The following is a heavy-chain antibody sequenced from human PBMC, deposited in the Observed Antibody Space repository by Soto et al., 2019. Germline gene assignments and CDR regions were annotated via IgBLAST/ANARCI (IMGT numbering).Heavy chain of an antibody. CDR2: IIPILGIA. J-gene: IGHJ5*02. CDR3: ARACTNGVCYSSS. D-gene: IGHD2-8*01. V-gene: IGHV1-69*02. Sequence: ASVKVSCKASGGTFSSYTISWVRQAPGQGLEWMGRIIPILGIANYAQKFQGRVTITADKSTSTAYMELSSLRSEDTAVYYCARACTNGVCYSSSWGQGTLVTVSS. CDR1: GGTFSSYT.